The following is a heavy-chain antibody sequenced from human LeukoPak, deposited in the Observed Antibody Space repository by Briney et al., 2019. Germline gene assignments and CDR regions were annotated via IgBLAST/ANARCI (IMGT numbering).Heavy chain of an antibody. CDR2: IYYSGST. V-gene: IGHV4-39*07. CDR3: AREEQQLDAFDI. D-gene: IGHD6-13*01. CDR1: GGSISSSSYY. Sequence: PSETLSLTCTVSGGSISSSSYYWGWIRQPPGKGLEWIGSIYYSGSTYYNPSLKSRVTISVDTSKNQFSLKLSSVTAADTAVYYCAREEQQLDAFDIWGQGTMVTVSS. J-gene: IGHJ3*02.